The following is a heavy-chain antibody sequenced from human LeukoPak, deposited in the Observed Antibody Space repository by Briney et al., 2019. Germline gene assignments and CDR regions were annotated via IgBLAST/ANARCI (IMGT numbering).Heavy chain of an antibody. J-gene: IGHJ6*02. Sequence: PGASLRLSCAASGFTFGSYAMTWVRQAPGKGLEWVSSISDSGSSTYYADSVKGRFTISRDNSRDTLYLQMNSLRAEETAVYYCAKQMAGSGWTRGMDVWGQGTTVTVSS. V-gene: IGHV3-23*01. CDR2: ISDSGSST. CDR3: AKQMAGSGWTRGMDV. D-gene: IGHD6-19*01. CDR1: GFTFGSYA.